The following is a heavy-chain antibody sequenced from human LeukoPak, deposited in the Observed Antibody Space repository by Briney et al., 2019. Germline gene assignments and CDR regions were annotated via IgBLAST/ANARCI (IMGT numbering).Heavy chain of an antibody. V-gene: IGHV3-48*04. D-gene: IGHD6-19*01. CDR3: AAVIAVAEDDY. Sequence: PGGSLRLSCAASGFTFSNYNMNWVRQAPGEGLEWVSYISSSSNTIYYADSVKGRFTISRDNAKNSLYLQMNSLRAEDTAVYYCAAVIAVAEDDYWGQGTLVTVSS. J-gene: IGHJ4*02. CDR1: GFTFSNYN. CDR2: ISSSSNTI.